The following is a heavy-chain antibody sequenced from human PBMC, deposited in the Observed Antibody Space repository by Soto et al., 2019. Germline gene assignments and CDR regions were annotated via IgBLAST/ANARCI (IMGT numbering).Heavy chain of an antibody. CDR1: GFNFMSYG. Sequence: GGSLRLSCVASGFNFMSYGMHWVRQAPGKGLEWVAVISHDGSNKHYADSVKGRFTIARDNSKTTLYLQVNSLTVEDTAFYYCAKEGPGNGFGSGYYLYVLDVWGQGTTVTVSS. V-gene: IGHV3-30*18. CDR2: ISHDGSNK. CDR3: AKEGPGNGFGSGYYLYVLDV. D-gene: IGHD3-3*01. J-gene: IGHJ6*02.